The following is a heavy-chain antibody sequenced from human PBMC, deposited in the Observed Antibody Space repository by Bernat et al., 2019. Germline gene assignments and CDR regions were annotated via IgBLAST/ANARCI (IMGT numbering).Heavy chain of an antibody. Sequence: EVQLVESGGGLVQPGGSLRLSCAASGFTFSSYSMNWVRQAPGKGLEWVSYISSSSSTIYYADYVKGRFTISRDNAKNSLYLQMNSLRDEDTAVYYCARAPLQVYYYGMDVWGQGTTVTVSS. J-gene: IGHJ6*02. CDR3: ARAPLQVYYYGMDV. V-gene: IGHV3-48*02. CDR2: ISSSSSTI. CDR1: GFTFSSYS. D-gene: IGHD4-11*01.